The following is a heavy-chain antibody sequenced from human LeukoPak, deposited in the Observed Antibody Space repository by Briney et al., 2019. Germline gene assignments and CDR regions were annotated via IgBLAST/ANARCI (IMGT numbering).Heavy chain of an antibody. Sequence: ASVKVSCKASGYTFTGYYMHWVRQAPGQGLEWMGWINPNSGDTKYAQKFQGRVTMTRDTSISTAYMELSRLRSDDTAVYYCATQRGSYLWGTDLDYWGQGTLVTVSS. CDR2: INPNSGDT. D-gene: IGHD3-16*01. V-gene: IGHV1-2*02. J-gene: IGHJ4*02. CDR1: GYTFTGYY. CDR3: ATQRGSYLWGTDLDY.